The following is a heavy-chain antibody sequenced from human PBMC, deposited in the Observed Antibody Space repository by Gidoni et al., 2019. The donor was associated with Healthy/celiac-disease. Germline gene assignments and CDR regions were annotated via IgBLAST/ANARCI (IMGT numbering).Heavy chain of an antibody. CDR2: IKSKTDGGTT. Sequence: EVQLVESGGGLVKPGGSRRLYCAASGFTFSNAWMSWVRQAPGKGLDWVGRIKSKTDGGTTDYAAPVKGRFTISRDDSKNTLYLQMNSLKTEDTAVYYCTTSITMIVVVNWGGRWGQGTMVTVSS. CDR3: TTSITMIVVVNWGGR. V-gene: IGHV3-15*01. CDR1: GFTFSNAW. D-gene: IGHD3-22*01. J-gene: IGHJ3*01.